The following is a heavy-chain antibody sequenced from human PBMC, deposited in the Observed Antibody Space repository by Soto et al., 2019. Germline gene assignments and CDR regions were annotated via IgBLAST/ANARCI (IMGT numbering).Heavy chain of an antibody. Sequence: GGSLRLSCAASGFTFRSYGMHWVRQAPGKGLEWVAVIWYDGSNKYYADSVKGRFTISRDNSKNTLYLQMNSLRAEDTAVYYCAREWQYSGYDSTVGAFDIWGQGTMVTVSS. CDR1: GFTFRSYG. J-gene: IGHJ3*02. CDR2: IWYDGSNK. V-gene: IGHV3-33*01. CDR3: AREWQYSGYDSTVGAFDI. D-gene: IGHD5-12*01.